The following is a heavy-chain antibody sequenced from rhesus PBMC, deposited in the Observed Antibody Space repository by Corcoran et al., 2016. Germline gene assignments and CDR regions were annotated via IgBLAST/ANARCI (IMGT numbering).Heavy chain of an antibody. V-gene: IGHV5S1*01. CDR3: AKRDSSGWSFFDY. D-gene: IGHD6S26*01. CDR2: IYPGDSDT. Sequence: EVQLVQSGAEVKRPGASLRISCKTSGYRFTSSWISWVRQMPGKGLEWMGSIYPGDSDTRYSPSCQGQVTISADKSISTTYLQWSSLKASDTATYYCAKRDSSGWSFFDYWGQGVLVTVSS. J-gene: IGHJ4*01. CDR1: GYRFTSSW.